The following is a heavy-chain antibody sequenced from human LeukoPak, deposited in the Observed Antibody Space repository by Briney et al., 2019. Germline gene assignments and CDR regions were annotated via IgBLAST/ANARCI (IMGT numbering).Heavy chain of an antibody. V-gene: IGHV3-43*02. CDR2: ISGDGGSA. Sequence: GGSLRLSCAASGFTFDVYAMHWVRQVPGKGLEWVSLISGDGGSAYYADSVKGRFTISRDNRKTSLYLQMNSLRTEDTALYYCAKELEYFQHWGQGTLVTVSS. CDR3: AKELEYFQH. J-gene: IGHJ1*01. CDR1: GFTFDVYA.